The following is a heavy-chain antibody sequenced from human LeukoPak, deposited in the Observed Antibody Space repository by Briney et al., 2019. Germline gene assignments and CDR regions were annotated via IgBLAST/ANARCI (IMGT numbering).Heavy chain of an antibody. CDR3: ARDHNWNCDY. CDR2: IWYDGSNQ. Sequence: PGGSLRLSCVASGFTFSSYGMHWVRQAPGKGLEWVAVIWYDGSNQYYADSVKGRFTISRDNSRNTLYLQMNSLRAEDTAVYYCARDHNWNCDYWGRGTLVTVSS. CDR1: GFTFSSYG. J-gene: IGHJ4*02. D-gene: IGHD1-20*01. V-gene: IGHV3-33*01.